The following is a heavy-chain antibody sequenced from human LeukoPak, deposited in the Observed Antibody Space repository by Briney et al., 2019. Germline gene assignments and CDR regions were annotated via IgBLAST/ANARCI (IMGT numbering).Heavy chain of an antibody. V-gene: IGHV3-53*01. CDR3: ARVAPPYYYDSSGYFDN. Sequence: AGGSLRLSCAASGFTVSSNYMSWVRQAPGKGLEWVSAIYSGGSTYSADSVKGRFTISRDNSKNTLYLQMNSRRAEDTAVYYCARVAPPYYYDSSGYFDNWGQGTLVTVSS. D-gene: IGHD3-22*01. CDR2: IYSGGST. J-gene: IGHJ4*02. CDR1: GFTVSSNY.